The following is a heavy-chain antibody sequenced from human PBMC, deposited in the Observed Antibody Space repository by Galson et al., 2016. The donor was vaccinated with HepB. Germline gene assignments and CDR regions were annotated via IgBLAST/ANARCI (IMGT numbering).Heavy chain of an antibody. CDR2: ISESGSAI. V-gene: IGHV3-21*04. Sequence: SLRLSCAASGFSFSDFAFNWVRQAPGKGLEWVSSISESGSAIFIAASLEGRLTISRDNARNSLFLQMNSLRAEDTALYYCAKDIRSGSGSVHYYYYGMNVWGQGTTVTVSS. J-gene: IGHJ6*02. D-gene: IGHD3-10*01. CDR1: GFSFSDFA. CDR3: AKDIRSGSGSVHYYYYGMNV.